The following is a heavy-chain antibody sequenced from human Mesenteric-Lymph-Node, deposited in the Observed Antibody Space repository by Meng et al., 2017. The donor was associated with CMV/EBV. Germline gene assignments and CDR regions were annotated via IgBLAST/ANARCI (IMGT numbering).Heavy chain of an antibody. J-gene: IGHJ3*02. D-gene: IGHD3-16*01. CDR2: IKQDGSEQ. Sequence: GESLKISCAASGFTFSSYWMSWVRQAPGKGLEWVANIKQDGSEQYYVDSVKGRFTISRDNAKNSLYLQMNSLRAEDTAVYYCAKDGGGGNSHDAFDMWGQGTKVTVSS. CDR1: GFTFSSYW. CDR3: AKDGGGGNSHDAFDM. V-gene: IGHV3-7*01.